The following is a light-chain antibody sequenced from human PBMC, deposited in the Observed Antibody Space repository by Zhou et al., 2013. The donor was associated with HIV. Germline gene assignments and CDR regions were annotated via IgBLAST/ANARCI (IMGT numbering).Light chain of an antibody. V-gene: IGKV3-20*01. CDR2: GAS. J-gene: IGKJ5*01. CDR1: QSVSSSF. CDR3: QQYRSYPIT. Sequence: EIVLTQSPGTLSLSPGERATLSCRASQSVSSSFLAWYQQRPGQAPGLLIYGASSRATGIPDRFSGSGSGTDFTLTISSLQPEDFATYYCQQYRSYPITFGQGTRLDIK.